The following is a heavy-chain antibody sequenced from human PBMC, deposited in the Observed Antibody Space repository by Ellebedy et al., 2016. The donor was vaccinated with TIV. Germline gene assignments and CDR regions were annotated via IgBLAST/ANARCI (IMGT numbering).Heavy chain of an antibody. CDR2: ISSNGGST. D-gene: IGHD3-9*01. CDR3: VKADTHILTGTFDY. J-gene: IGHJ4*02. CDR1: GFTFSSYA. Sequence: GESLKISCSASGFTFSSYAMHWVRQAPGKGLEYVSAISSNGGSTYYADSVKGRFTISRDNSKNTLYLQMSSLRAEDTAVYYCVKADTHILTGTFDYWGQGTLVTVSS. V-gene: IGHV3-64D*06.